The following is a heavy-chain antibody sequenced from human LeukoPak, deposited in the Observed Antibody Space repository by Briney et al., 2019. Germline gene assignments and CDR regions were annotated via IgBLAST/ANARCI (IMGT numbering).Heavy chain of an antibody. Sequence: GGSLRLSCAASGFTFSSYAMHWVRQAPGKGLEWVAVISYDGSNKYYADSVKGRFTISRDNSKNTLYLQMNSLRAEDTAVYYCARDTVYYYYGMDVWGQGTTVTVSS. D-gene: IGHD4-11*01. CDR3: ARDTVYYYYGMDV. CDR1: GFTFSSYA. J-gene: IGHJ6*02. CDR2: ISYDGSNK. V-gene: IGHV3-30-3*01.